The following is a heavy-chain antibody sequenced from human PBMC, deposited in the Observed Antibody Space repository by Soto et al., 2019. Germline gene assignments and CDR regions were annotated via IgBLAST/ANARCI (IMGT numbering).Heavy chain of an antibody. CDR1: GYTFTRYG. Sequence: ASVKGSCKGSGYTFTRYGISWVRQAPGQGLEWMGWISAYNGNTNYAQKLQGRVTMTTDTSTSTAYMELSSLRSEDTAVYYCARTPSLRFLEWLPHPNYYGMDVWGQGTTVTVSS. J-gene: IGHJ6*02. D-gene: IGHD3-3*01. V-gene: IGHV1-18*04. CDR2: ISAYNGNT. CDR3: ARTPSLRFLEWLPHPNYYGMDV.